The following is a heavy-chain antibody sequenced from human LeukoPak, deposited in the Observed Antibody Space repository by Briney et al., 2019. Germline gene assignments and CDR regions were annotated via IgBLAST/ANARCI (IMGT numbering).Heavy chain of an antibody. CDR2: ISGRGVST. J-gene: IGHJ4*02. V-gene: IGHV3-23*01. Sequence: GGSLRLSCAASGFTFSSYDMSWVRQAPGKGLEWVSRISGRGVSTAYADSVKGRFTISRDSSKSTLFLQMNSLRAEDTAVYYCAKVPRGTTYYFDYWGQGTLVTVSS. CDR1: GFTFSSYD. D-gene: IGHD2/OR15-2a*01. CDR3: AKVPRGTTYYFDY.